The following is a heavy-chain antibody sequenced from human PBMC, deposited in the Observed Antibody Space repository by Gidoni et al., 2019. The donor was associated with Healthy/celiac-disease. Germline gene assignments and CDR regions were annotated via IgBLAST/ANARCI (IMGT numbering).Heavy chain of an antibody. V-gene: IGHV4-61*02. CDR2: IYPSGST. J-gene: IGHJ5*02. D-gene: IGHD1-26*01. CDR3: ARYSGDYGWFDP. Sequence: QALLQESGPGLVKASQTLSLTCTVSSGSIRANYHWSWIRQPAGKGPEWIGRIYPSGSTNYNPSLKSRITISLDTSKNQFSLELTSVTAADTALYYCARYSGDYGWFDPWGQGTLVTVSS. CDR1: SGSIRANYH.